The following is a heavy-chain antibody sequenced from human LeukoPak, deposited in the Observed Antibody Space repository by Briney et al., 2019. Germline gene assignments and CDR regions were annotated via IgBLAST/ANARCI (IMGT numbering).Heavy chain of an antibody. CDR3: ERSWIPVIGSRLPCGR. Sequence: GGSLRLSCAASGFTFSRYALHWVRQAPGKGLEYVSAISGNGGTTYYANSVKGRFTISRDNSKNTLYLQMGSLRAEDMGVYYCERSWIPVIGSRLPCGRWGQGTLVTVSS. CDR1: GFTFSRYA. J-gene: IGHJ4*02. V-gene: IGHV3-64*01. CDR2: ISGNGGTT. D-gene: IGHD2-21*01.